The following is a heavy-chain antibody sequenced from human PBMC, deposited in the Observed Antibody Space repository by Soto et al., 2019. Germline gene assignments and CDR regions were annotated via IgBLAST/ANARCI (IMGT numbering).Heavy chain of an antibody. J-gene: IGHJ4*02. V-gene: IGHV3-23*01. CDR3: ARRSDLADY. CDR1: GFIFNNYA. Sequence: PGGSLRLACAASGFIFNNYAMNWVRQAPGEGLQWVAGISASGVSTYYADSVKGRFIISRDTSKNQFSLKLSSVTAADTAVYYCARRSDLADYWGQGTLVTVSS. D-gene: IGHD3-3*01. CDR2: ISASGVST.